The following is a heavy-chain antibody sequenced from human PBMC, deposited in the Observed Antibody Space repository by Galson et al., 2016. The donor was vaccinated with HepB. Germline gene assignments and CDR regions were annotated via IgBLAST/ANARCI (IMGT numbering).Heavy chain of an antibody. V-gene: IGHV1-2*02. CDR3: AREITGWPKDYFDS. CDR1: GYTFTGYY. D-gene: IGHD1-20*01. J-gene: IGHJ4*02. Sequence: SVKVSCKASGYTFTGYYMHWVRQAPGQGLEWMGWINPNSSGPNYAQKFQGRVTMTRDTSMSTAYMELSRLRSDDTAVYYCAREITGWPKDYFDSWGQGTLLTVSS. CDR2: INPNSSGP.